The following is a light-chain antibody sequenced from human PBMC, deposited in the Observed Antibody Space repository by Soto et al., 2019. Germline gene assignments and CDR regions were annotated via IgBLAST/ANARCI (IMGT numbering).Light chain of an antibody. CDR3: QQYNDAPWT. CDR1: QRISTY. V-gene: IGKV1-27*01. CDR2: AAS. J-gene: IGKJ1*01. Sequence: DIPWTQSQCSLTTSLGDRDTITCRATQRISTYLAWYQDKPGKVPKLLSYAASTLQSGVPLRFSGSGSGTDFPLTLSSLRPEDVATYYCQQYNDAPWTFGPGTKVEI.